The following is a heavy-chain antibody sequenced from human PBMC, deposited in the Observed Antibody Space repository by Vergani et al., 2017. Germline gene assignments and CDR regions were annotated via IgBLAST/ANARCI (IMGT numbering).Heavy chain of an antibody. CDR3: ARDRVDIVTTTTCYYYCYGMDV. CDR1: GFTVSSNY. Sequence: EVQLVESGGGLVQSGGSLRLSCAASGFTVSSNYMSWVRQAPGKGLEWVSVIYSGGSTYYADSVKGRFTISRHNSKNTLYLQMNSLRAEDTAVYYCARDRVDIVTTTTCYYYCYGMDVWGQGTTVTVSS. J-gene: IGHJ6*02. V-gene: IGHV3-53*04. D-gene: IGHD5-12*01. CDR2: IYSGGST.